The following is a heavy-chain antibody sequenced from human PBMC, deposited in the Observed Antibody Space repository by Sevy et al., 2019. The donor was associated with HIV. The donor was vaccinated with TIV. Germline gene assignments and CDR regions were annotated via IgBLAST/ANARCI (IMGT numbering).Heavy chain of an antibody. D-gene: IGHD2-2*01. Sequence: GESLKISCKGSGYSFTRYWIAWVRQMPGKGLEWMGIIYPDDSETRYSPSFQGQVTISADKSISTAYLQWSSLRASDSAMYYCARLISTSALCYLDYWGQGNLVTVSS. CDR2: IYPDDSET. CDR1: GYSFTRYW. J-gene: IGHJ4*02. CDR3: ARLISTSALCYLDY. V-gene: IGHV5-51*01.